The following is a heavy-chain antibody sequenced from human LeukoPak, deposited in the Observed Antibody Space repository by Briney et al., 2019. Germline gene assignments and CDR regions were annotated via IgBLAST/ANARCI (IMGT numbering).Heavy chain of an antibody. CDR2: ISGSGGST. CDR3: AKDLVWTDYGDQP. J-gene: IGHJ5*02. CDR1: GFTFSSYG. Sequence: QAGGTLRLSCAASGFTFSSYGMSWVRQAPGKGLEWVSAISGSGGSTYYADSVKGRFTISRDNSKNTLYLQMNSLRAEDTAVYYCAKDLVWTDYGDQPWGQGTLVTVSS. D-gene: IGHD4-17*01. V-gene: IGHV3-23*01.